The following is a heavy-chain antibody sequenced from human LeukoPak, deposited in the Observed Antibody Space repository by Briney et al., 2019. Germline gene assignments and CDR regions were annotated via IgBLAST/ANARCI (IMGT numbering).Heavy chain of an antibody. Sequence: GGSLRLSCAASGFTFSTYAMHWVRQAPGKGLEWVSVIYSGGSTYYADSVKGRFTISRDNSKNTLYLQMNSLRAEDTAVYYCARTYYYDSSGYYFDYWGQGTLVTVSS. J-gene: IGHJ4*02. V-gene: IGHV3-53*01. CDR2: IYSGGST. D-gene: IGHD3-22*01. CDR3: ARTYYYDSSGYYFDY. CDR1: GFTFSTYA.